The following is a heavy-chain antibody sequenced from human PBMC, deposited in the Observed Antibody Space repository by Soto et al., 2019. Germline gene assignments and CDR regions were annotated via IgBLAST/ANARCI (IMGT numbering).Heavy chain of an antibody. Sequence: QVQLEQSGAEVKKPGSSVKVSCKASGGIFSSNAISWVRQAPGQGLEWMGGIIPLLGSANYAQKFQGRVTITADESTSTVYMEVNSLRSEDTAVYYCARDEKYSSSWYVGSGGQGTLVTVSS. CDR2: IIPLLGSA. CDR3: ARDEKYSSSWYVGS. V-gene: IGHV1-69*01. D-gene: IGHD6-13*01. J-gene: IGHJ4*02. CDR1: GGIFSSNA.